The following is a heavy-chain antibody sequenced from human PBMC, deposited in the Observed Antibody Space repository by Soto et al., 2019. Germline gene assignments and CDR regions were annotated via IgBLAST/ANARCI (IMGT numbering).Heavy chain of an antibody. Sequence: GGSLRLSCAASGFAFSIYWMMWVRQAPGKGLEWVANINEDGSEKYHVDSEKGRFTISRDNAKNSLYLQMNSLRAEDTAVYYCARDPTNCSGGSCYEHDAFDIWGQGTMVTVSS. CDR2: INEDGSEK. D-gene: IGHD2-15*01. CDR1: GFAFSIYW. V-gene: IGHV3-7*01. J-gene: IGHJ3*02. CDR3: ARDPTNCSGGSCYEHDAFDI.